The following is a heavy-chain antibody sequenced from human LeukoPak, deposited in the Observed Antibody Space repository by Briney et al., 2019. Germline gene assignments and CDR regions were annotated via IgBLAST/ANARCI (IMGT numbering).Heavy chain of an antibody. CDR3: ARDTLGEGDDSDYAVYYFDY. V-gene: IGHV3-7*01. CDR1: GFTFSSYE. CDR2: IKQDGNEK. Sequence: GGSLRLSCAASGFTFSSYEMNWVRQAPGKGLEWVANIKQDGNEKYYVDSVKGRFTISRDNAKNSLYLQMNSLRGEDTAVYYCARDTLGEGDDSDYAVYYFDYWGQGTLVTVSS. D-gene: IGHD5-12*01. J-gene: IGHJ4*02.